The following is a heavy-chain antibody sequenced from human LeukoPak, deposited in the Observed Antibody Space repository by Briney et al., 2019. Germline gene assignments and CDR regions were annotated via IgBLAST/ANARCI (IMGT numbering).Heavy chain of an antibody. CDR3: AKDPHGDYSWFDP. CDR2: VTGSGGST. V-gene: IGHV3-23*01. CDR1: GFTFSSHA. J-gene: IGHJ5*02. D-gene: IGHD4-17*01. Sequence: GGSLRLSCAASGFTFSSHAMSWVRQAPGKGLEWVSAVTGSGGSTYDADSVKGRFTISRDNSKNTLYLQMNSLRAEDTAVYYCAKDPHGDYSWFDPWGQGTLVTVSS.